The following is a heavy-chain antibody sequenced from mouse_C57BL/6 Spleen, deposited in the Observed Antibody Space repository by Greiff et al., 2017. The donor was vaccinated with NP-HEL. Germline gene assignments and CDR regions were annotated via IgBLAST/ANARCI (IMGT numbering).Heavy chain of an antibody. V-gene: IGHV1-26*01. CDR3: AREPAQATGDYFDY. CDR2: INPNNGGT. J-gene: IGHJ2*01. Sequence: EVQLQQSGPELVKPGASVKISCKASGYTFTDYYMNWVKQSHGKSLEWIGDINPNNGGTSYNQKFKGKATLTVDKSSSTAYMELRSLTSEDSAVYYSAREPAQATGDYFDYWGQGTTLTVSS. D-gene: IGHD3-2*02. CDR1: GYTFTDYY.